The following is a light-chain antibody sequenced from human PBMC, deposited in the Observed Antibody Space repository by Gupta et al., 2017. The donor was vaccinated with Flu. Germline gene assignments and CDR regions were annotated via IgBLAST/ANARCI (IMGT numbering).Light chain of an antibody. CDR2: EGS. CDR3: CSYAGSSTYWV. CDR1: SSDVGSYNL. V-gene: IGLV2-23*01. J-gene: IGLJ3*02. Sequence: QSALTQPASVSGSPGQSITILCTGTSSDVGSYNLVSWYQQHPGKAPKLMIYEGSKRPSGFSNRFSGSKSGNTASLTISGLQAEDEADYYCCSYAGSSTYWVFGGGTKLTVL.